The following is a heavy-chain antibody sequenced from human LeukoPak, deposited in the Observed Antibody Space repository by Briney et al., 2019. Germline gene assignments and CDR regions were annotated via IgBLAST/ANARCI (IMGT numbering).Heavy chain of an antibody. J-gene: IGHJ6*03. D-gene: IGHD3-3*01. V-gene: IGHV3-74*01. CDR1: GFTFSSYW. CDR2: INSDGSST. Sequence: GGSLRLSCAASGFTFSSYWMHWVRQAPGKGLVWVSRINSDGSSTSYADSVKGRFTISRDNAKNSLYLQMNSLRAEDTAVYYCARDLSGLPRYDFWSGYSVYYYYYMDVWGKGTTVTVSS. CDR3: ARDLSGLPRYDFWSGYSVYYYYYMDV.